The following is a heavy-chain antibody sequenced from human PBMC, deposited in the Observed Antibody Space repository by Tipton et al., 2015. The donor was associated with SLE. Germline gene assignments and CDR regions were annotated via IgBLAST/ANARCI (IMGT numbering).Heavy chain of an antibody. V-gene: IGHV4-39*06. CDR1: GASISSRAYY. D-gene: IGHD6-13*01. CDR3: ALSMTAASGPFDY. CDR2: VYDSGIT. Sequence: TLSLTCIVSGASISSRAYYWGCIRQSPGKGLEWIGSVYDSGITYYSPSLKSRVTISVDTSNNQFPLELSSVTAADTAVYYCALSMTAASGPFDYWGQGILVTVS. J-gene: IGHJ4*02.